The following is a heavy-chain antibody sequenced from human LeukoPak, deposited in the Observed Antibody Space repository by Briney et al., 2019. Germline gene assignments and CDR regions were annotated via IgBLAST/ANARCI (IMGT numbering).Heavy chain of an antibody. CDR1: GYTFTNFW. D-gene: IGHD1-26*01. CDR2: IFPGDSET. Sequence: GESLKISCKASGYTFTNFWIGWVRQMPGKGLEWMGLIFPGDSETRYSPSFQGQVTISVDRSISTASLQWGSLKASDTAIYYCARLYSGASSPPAVRYGMDVWGLGTAVTVSS. CDR3: ARLYSGASSPPAVRYGMDV. V-gene: IGHV5-51*01. J-gene: IGHJ6*02.